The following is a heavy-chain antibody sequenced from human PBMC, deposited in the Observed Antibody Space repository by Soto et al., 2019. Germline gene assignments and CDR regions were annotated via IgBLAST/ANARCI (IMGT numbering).Heavy chain of an antibody. D-gene: IGHD3-22*01. CDR2: IIPIFGTA. J-gene: IGHJ4*02. CDR3: ARVQEGYYDSSGYYVDY. CDR1: GGTFSSYA. Sequence: SVKVSCKASGGTFSSYAISWVRQAPGQGLEWMGGIIPIFGTANHAQKFQGRVTITADESTSTAYMELSSLRSEDTAVYYCARVQEGYYDSSGYYVDYWGQGTLVTVSS. V-gene: IGHV1-69*13.